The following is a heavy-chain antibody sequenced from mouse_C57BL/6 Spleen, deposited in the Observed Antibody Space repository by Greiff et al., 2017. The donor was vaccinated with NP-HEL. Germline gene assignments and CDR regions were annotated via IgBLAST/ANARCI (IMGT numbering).Heavy chain of an antibody. CDR2: IWSGGST. CDR1: GFSLTSYG. Sequence: VKLMESGPGLVQPSQSLSITCTVSGFSLTSYGVHWVRQSPGKGLEWLGVIWSGGSTDYNAAFISRLSISKDNSKSQVFFKMNSLQADDTAIYYCARGLYDYDWYFDVWGTGTTVTVSS. V-gene: IGHV2-2*01. J-gene: IGHJ1*03. D-gene: IGHD2-4*01. CDR3: ARGLYDYDWYFDV.